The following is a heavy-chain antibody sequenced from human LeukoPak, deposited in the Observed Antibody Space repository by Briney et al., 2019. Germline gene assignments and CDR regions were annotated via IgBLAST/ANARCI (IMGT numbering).Heavy chain of an antibody. Sequence: PGGSLRLSRAASGFTFSSYSMTWVRQAPGEGLEWVSSISSSSSYIYYADSVKGRFTISRDNAKNSLYLQMNSLRAEGTAVYYCARDAARGNFDYWVQGTLVSDCS. CDR2: ISSSSSYI. J-gene: IGHJ4*02. CDR1: GFTFSSYS. V-gene: IGHV3-21*01. CDR3: ARDAARGNFDY. D-gene: IGHD3-10*01.